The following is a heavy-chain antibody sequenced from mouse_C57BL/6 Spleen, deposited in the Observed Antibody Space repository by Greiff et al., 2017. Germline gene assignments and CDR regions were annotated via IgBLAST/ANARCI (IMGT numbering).Heavy chain of an antibody. CDR1: GYTFTSYW. CDR3: AICDCYSYFDY. V-gene: IGHV1-74*01. Sequence: QVQLQQPGAELVKPGASVKVSCKASGYTFTSYWMHWVKQRPGQGLEWIGRIHPSDSDTNYNQKFKGKATLTVDKSSTTAYMQLSSLTSEVSAVYYCAICDCYSYFDYWGQGTTLTVSS. J-gene: IGHJ2*01. CDR2: IHPSDSDT. D-gene: IGHD2-3*01.